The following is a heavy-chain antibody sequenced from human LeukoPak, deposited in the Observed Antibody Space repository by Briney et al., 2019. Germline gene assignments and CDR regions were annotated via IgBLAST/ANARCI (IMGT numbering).Heavy chain of an antibody. CDR1: GGSLSSYA. V-gene: IGHV1-69*01. D-gene: IGHD6-13*01. CDR3: ARGSASNWPVDI. J-gene: IGHJ4*02. CDR2: IMPVFGTA. Sequence: GSSVKVSCKASGGSLSSYAISWVRQAPGQGLEWMGGIMPVFGTAKYAEEFQGRVTITADDSTNTAYMDLNSLRSDDTAVYYCARGSASNWPVDIWGQGSLVIVSS.